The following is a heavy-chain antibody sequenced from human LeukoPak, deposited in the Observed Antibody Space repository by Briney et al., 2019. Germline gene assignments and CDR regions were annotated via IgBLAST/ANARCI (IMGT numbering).Heavy chain of an antibody. Sequence: GGSLRLSCAASGFTVSSNYMSWVRQAPGKGLEWVPVIYSGGSTYYADSVKGRFTISRDNSKNTLYLQMNSLRAEDTAVYYCARVHRWLQYDYWGQGTLVTVSS. CDR2: IYSGGST. V-gene: IGHV3-66*01. J-gene: IGHJ4*02. CDR1: GFTVSSNY. CDR3: ARVHRWLQYDY. D-gene: IGHD5-24*01.